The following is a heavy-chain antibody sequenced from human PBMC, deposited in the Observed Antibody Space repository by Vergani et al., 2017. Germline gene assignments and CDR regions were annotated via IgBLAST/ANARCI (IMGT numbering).Heavy chain of an antibody. CDR2: ISYDGSNK. CDR3: AVDSVFFKGSYYYCYMDV. V-gene: IGHV3-30-3*01. CDR1: GFTFRSYA. J-gene: IGHJ6*03. D-gene: IGHD3-10*01. Sequence: QVQLVESGGGVVQPGRSLSLSCAASGFTFRSYAMHWVRQAPGKGLEWVAVISYDGSNKYSADSVKGRFTISRDNTKNTLYLQMNSLRAEDTAVYYCAVDSVFFKGSYYYCYMDVWGKGTTVTVSS.